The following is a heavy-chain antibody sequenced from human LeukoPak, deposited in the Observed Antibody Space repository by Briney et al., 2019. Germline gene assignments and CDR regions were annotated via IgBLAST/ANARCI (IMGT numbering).Heavy chain of an antibody. CDR3: ARPNWGRYYFDY. CDR1: GYSFTSYW. D-gene: IGHD7-27*01. CDR2: IYPSDSDI. J-gene: IGHJ4*02. V-gene: IGHV5-51*01. Sequence: GESLKISCKGSGYSFTSYWIGWVRQMPGKGLEWMGIIYPSDSDIRYSPSFQGQVTISADNSISTAYLQWTSLKASDTAIYYCARPNWGRYYFDYWGQGTLVTVSS.